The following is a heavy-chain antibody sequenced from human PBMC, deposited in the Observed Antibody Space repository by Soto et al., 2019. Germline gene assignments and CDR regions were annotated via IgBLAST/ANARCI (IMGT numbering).Heavy chain of an antibody. J-gene: IGHJ4*02. CDR2: IVPMFGTS. CDR3: NRGSEYDFWSGYL. V-gene: IGHV1-69*06. CDR1: GGTSTRYA. D-gene: IGHD3-3*01. Sequence: QERLVQSGAEVRKPGSSVKVSCKVTGGTSTRYAINWVRQAPGQGLEWMGGIVPMFGTSKYAQKFQGRVTTTADTSTNIADMELRSLRSEDTAVYYCNRGSEYDFWSGYLWGQGTLVAVSS.